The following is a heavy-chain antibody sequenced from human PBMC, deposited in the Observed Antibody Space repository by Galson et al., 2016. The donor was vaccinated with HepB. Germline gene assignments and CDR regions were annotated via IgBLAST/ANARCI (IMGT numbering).Heavy chain of an antibody. CDR2: ISSSSSYI. CDR3: TRGCSGSYYCTLFDY. V-gene: IGHV3-21*01. J-gene: IGHJ4*02. CDR1: GFIFSTYS. Sequence: SLRLSCAVSGFIFSTYSMNWVRQAPGKGLEWVSSISSSSSYIFYADSVKGRFTISRDNAKNSLYLQMNSLRAEDTAVYYCTRGCSGSYYCTLFDYWGQGTLVTVSS. D-gene: IGHD1-26*01.